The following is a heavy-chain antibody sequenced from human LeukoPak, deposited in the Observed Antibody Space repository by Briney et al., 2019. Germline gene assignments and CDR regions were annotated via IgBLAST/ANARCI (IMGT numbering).Heavy chain of an antibody. Sequence: PSETLSLTCTVSGGSIVGYYWSWIRQPAGKGLEWIGRIYTSGSTNYNPSLKSRVTMSVDTSKNQFSLKLSSVTAAYTAVYYCARDGPAAYYDFWSGSGGNDAFDIWGQGTMVTVSS. J-gene: IGHJ3*02. CDR1: GGSIVGYY. CDR2: IYTSGST. CDR3: ARDGPAAYYDFWSGSGGNDAFDI. D-gene: IGHD3-3*01. V-gene: IGHV4-4*07.